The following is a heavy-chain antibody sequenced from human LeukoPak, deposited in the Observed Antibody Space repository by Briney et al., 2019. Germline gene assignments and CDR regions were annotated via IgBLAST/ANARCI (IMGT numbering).Heavy chain of an antibody. CDR3: ARGSEWTSGVSDY. V-gene: IGHV3-21*01. CDR1: GFTFSSYS. Sequence: PGGSLRPSCAASGFTFSSYSMNWVRQAPGKGLEWVSSISSSSSYIYYADSVKGRFTISRDNAKNSLYLQMNSLRVEDTAVYYCARGSEWTSGVSDYWGQGTLVTVSS. CDR2: ISSSSSYI. J-gene: IGHJ4*02. D-gene: IGHD3-3*01.